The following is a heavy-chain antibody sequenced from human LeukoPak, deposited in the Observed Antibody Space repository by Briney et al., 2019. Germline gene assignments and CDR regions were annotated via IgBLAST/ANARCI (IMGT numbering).Heavy chain of an antibody. D-gene: IGHD5-24*01. Sequence: GGSLRLSCAASGFTFSSYSMNWVRQAPGKGLEWVSSISSSSSYIYYADSVKVRFTISRDNAKNSLYLQMNSLRAEDTAVYYCAREEEDQLQFWAYYYYYGMDVWGQGTTVTVSS. CDR3: AREEEDQLQFWAYYYYYGMDV. V-gene: IGHV3-21*01. CDR1: GFTFSSYS. J-gene: IGHJ6*02. CDR2: ISSSSSYI.